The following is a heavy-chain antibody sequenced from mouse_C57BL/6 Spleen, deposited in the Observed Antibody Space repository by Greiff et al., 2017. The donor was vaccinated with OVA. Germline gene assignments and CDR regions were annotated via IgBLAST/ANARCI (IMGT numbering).Heavy chain of an antibody. D-gene: IGHD3-2*02. Sequence: QVHVKQPGAELVKPGASVKMSCKASGYTFTSYWITWVKQRPGQGLEWIGDIYPGSGSTNYNEKFKSKATLTVDTSSSTAYMQLSSLTSEDSAVYYCARSGQLRLRFAYWGQGTLVTVSA. CDR1: GYTFTSYW. CDR2: IYPGSGST. CDR3: ARSGQLRLRFAY. V-gene: IGHV1-55*01. J-gene: IGHJ3*01.